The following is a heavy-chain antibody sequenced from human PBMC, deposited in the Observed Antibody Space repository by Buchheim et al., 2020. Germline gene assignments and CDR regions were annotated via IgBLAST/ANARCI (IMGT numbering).Heavy chain of an antibody. D-gene: IGHD3-22*01. J-gene: IGHJ4*02. CDR2: IYYSGST. V-gene: IGHV4-30-4*01. CDR3: ARGGRRLGYYDSSGYPFDY. Sequence: QVQLQESGPGLVKPSQTLSLTCTVSGGSISSGDYYWRWIRQPPGKGLEWIGYIYYSGSTYYNPSLKSRVTISVDTSKNQFSLKLSSGTAADTAVYYCARGGRRLGYYDSSGYPFDYWGQGTL. CDR1: GGSISSGDYY.